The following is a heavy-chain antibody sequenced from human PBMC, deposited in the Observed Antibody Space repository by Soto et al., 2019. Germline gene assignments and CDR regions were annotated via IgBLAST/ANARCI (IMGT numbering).Heavy chain of an antibody. CDR1: GGAISSSSYF. CDR3: ARGGGYYGVLFDY. V-gene: IGHV4-39*01. D-gene: IGHD4-17*01. J-gene: IGHJ4*02. CDR2: ILYSGTT. Sequence: QLQLQESGPGLLRPSETLSLTCNVSGGAISSSSYFWAWVRQPPGKTLEWIGHILYSGTTHYNESLKSRVTISVDTSKNQFSLGLNSVTPADTAVYYCARGGGYYGVLFDYWGQGTLVPVSS.